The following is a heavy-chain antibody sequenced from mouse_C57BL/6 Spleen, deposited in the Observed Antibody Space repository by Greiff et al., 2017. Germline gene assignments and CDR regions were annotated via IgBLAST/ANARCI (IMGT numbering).Heavy chain of an antibody. CDR2: IDPSDSST. CDR1: GYTFTSYW. V-gene: IGHV1-50*01. CDR3: ALTTVVARYFDV. Sequence: QVQLQQPGAELVKPGASVKLSCKASGYTFTSYWMQWVKQRPGQGLEWIGEIDPSDSSTNYNQKFKGKATLTVDTSSSTAYMQLSSLTSEDSAVYYCALTTVVARYFDVWGTGTTVTVSS. J-gene: IGHJ1*03. D-gene: IGHD1-1*01.